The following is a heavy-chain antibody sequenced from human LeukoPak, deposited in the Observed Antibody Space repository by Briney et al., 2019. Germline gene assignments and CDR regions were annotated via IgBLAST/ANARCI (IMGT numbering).Heavy chain of an antibody. V-gene: IGHV3-20*04. CDR3: ARAPDYYDSSGYYEYFQH. Sequence: GGSLRLSCAVSGFTFDDYGMSWVRQAPGKGLEWVSGINWNGGSTGYADSVKGRFTISRDNAKNSLYLQMNSLRAEDTALYYCARAPDYYDSSGYYEYFQHWGQGTLVTVSS. CDR1: GFTFDDYG. CDR2: INWNGGST. J-gene: IGHJ1*01. D-gene: IGHD3-22*01.